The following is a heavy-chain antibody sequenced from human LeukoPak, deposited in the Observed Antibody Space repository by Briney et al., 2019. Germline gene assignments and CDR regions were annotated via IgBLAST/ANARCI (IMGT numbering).Heavy chain of an antibody. CDR1: GYTFTGYY. Sequence: ASVKVSCKASGYTFTGYYMHWVRQAPGQGLEWMGWINPNSGGTNYAPKFQGRVTMTRDTSITTAYMELTGVKSDDTAVYFCARDLYDTKYGIGYFDRWGRGTLVTVSS. CDR3: ARDLYDTKYGIGYFDR. D-gene: IGHD3-3*01. CDR2: INPNSGGT. J-gene: IGHJ2*01. V-gene: IGHV1-2*02.